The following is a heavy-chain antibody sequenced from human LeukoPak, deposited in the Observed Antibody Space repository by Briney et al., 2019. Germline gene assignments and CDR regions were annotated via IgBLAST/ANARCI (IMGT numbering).Heavy chain of an antibody. CDR2: INPNSGGT. CDR1: GYTFTGYY. Sequence: GASVKVSCKASGYTFTGYYMHWVRQAPGQGLEWMGWINPNSGGTNYAQKLQGRVTMTRDTSISTAYMGLSRLRSDDTAVYYCARDPYYDILTGYYKRSWFDPWGQGTLVTVSS. J-gene: IGHJ5*02. D-gene: IGHD3-9*01. V-gene: IGHV1-2*02. CDR3: ARDPYYDILTGYYKRSWFDP.